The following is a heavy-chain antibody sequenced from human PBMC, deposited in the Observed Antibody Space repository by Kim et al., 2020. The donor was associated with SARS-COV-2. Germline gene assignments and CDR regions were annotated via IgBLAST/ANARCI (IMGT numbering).Heavy chain of an antibody. J-gene: IGHJ4*02. V-gene: IGHV3-23*01. Sequence: GGSLRLSCAASGFTFSSFSMSWVRQAPGKGLEWVSAISDSAGTTNYADSVKGRFTISRDNAKNTLFLQMNSLRADDTAVYYCAKRIGTVDGTSQFYFDSWGQGTLVTVSS. CDR2: ISDSAGTT. CDR3: AKRIGTVDGTSQFYFDS. CDR1: GFTFSSFS. D-gene: IGHD4-4*01.